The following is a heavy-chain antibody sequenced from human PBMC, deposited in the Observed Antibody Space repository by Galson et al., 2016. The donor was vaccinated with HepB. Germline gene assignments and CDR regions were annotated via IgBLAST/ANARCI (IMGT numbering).Heavy chain of an antibody. CDR1: GFTFSSYG. CDR3: ARDINLYDSSGYYYDPSRNADS. Sequence: SLRLSCAASGFTFSSYGMHWVRQAPGKGLEWVAVISYDGSNKYYTDSVKGRFTISRDNSKNTLYLQMNSLRAEDTAVYYCARDINLYDSSGYYYDPSRNADSWGQGTLVSVSS. CDR2: ISYDGSNK. J-gene: IGHJ4*02. V-gene: IGHV3-30*03. D-gene: IGHD3-22*01.